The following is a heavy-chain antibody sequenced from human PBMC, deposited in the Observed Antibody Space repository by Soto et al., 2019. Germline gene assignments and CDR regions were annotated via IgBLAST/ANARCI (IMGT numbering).Heavy chain of an antibody. V-gene: IGHV1-18*04. D-gene: IGHD2-8*01. CDR1: GYTFTSYG. J-gene: IGHJ6*02. CDR3: ARDRCTTDKCYTHHFDV. CDR2: ISVYTGNT. Sequence: QGQLVQSGGEVTKPGASVKVSCKSSGYTFTSYGVSWVRQAPGQGLEWLGWISVYTGNTKQGQKFQDRDTLTTEASTSTAYLELRNLRSDDTAVYYCARDRCTTDKCYTHHFDVWGQGTTVTVSS.